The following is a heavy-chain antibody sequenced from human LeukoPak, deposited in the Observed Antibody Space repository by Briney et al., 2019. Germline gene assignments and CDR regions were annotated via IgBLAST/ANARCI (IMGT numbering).Heavy chain of an antibody. J-gene: IGHJ4*02. CDR3: AKAYGSGSLDYFDY. V-gene: IGHV3-30*18. CDR1: GFTFSSYG. D-gene: IGHD3-10*01. Sequence: GGSLRLSCAASGFTFSSYGMHWARQAPGKGLEWVAVISYDGSNKYYADSVKGRFTISRDNSKNTLYLQMNSLRAEDTAVYYCAKAYGSGSLDYFDYWGQGTLVTVSS. CDR2: ISYDGSNK.